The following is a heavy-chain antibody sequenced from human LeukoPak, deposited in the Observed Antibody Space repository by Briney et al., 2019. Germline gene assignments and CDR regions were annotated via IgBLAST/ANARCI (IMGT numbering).Heavy chain of an antibody. CDR2: IYHSGST. V-gene: IGHV4-39*07. CDR3: ARDNWNPDY. Sequence: SETLSLTCTVSGGSISSSSYYWGWIRQPPGKGLEWIGSIYHSGSTYHNPSLKSRLILSVDTSKNQFSLKLSSVTAADTAVYYCARDNWNPDYWGQGTLVTVSS. CDR1: GGSISSSSYY. J-gene: IGHJ4*02. D-gene: IGHD1-20*01.